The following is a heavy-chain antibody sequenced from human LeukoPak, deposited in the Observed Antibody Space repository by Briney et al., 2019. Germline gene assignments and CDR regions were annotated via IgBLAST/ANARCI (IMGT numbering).Heavy chain of an antibody. J-gene: IGHJ4*02. CDR2: INPNSGGT. CDR1: GYTFTCYY. CDR3: ARHYYDSSGYYYFDY. D-gene: IGHD3-22*01. Sequence: GASVKVSCKASGYTFTCYYMHWVRQAPGQGLEWMGWINPNSGGTNYAQKFQGWVTMTRDTSISTAYMELSRLRSDDTAVYYCARHYYDSSGYYYFDYWGQGTLVTVSS. V-gene: IGHV1-2*04.